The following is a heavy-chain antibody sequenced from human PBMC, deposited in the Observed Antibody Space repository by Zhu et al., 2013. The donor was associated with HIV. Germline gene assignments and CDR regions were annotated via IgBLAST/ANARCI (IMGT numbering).Heavy chain of an antibody. CDR1: GYTFTGYY. D-gene: IGHD3-22*01. CDR3: ARGAVESTTMIVAQH. CDR2: INPSGGST. Sequence: QVQLVQSGAEMKKAGASVKVSCKASGYTFTGYYMHWVRQAPGQGLEWMGIINPSGGSTSYAQKFQGRVTMTRDTSTSTVYMELSSLRSEDTAVYYCARGAVESTTMIVAQHWGQGTLVTVSS. J-gene: IGHJ4*02. V-gene: IGHV1-46*01.